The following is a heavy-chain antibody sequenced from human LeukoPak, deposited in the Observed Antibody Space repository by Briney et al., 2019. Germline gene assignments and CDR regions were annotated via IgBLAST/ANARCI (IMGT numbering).Heavy chain of an antibody. J-gene: IGHJ4*02. CDR3: ARQGHDYVWGSYRYIY. CDR2: IYHSGST. D-gene: IGHD3-16*02. CDR1: GYSISSGYY. V-gene: IGHV4-38-2*01. Sequence: SETLSLTCAVSGYSISSGYYWGWIRQPPGKGLEWIGSIYHSGSTYYNPSLKSRVTISVDTSKNQFSLKLSSVTAADTAVYYCARQGHDYVWGSYRYIYWGQGTLVTVSS.